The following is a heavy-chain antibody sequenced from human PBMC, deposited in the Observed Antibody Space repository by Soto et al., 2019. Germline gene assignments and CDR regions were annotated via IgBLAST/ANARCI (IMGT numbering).Heavy chain of an antibody. D-gene: IGHD3-3*01. CDR3: ARGYYDFWSGYFLWYFDL. J-gene: IGHJ2*01. CDR1: GGSISSGGYY. V-gene: IGHV4-31*03. Sequence: QVQLQESGPGLVKPSQTLSLTCTVSGGSISSGGYYWSWIRQHPGQGLEWIGYIYYSGSTYYNPSLKSRVTISVDTSKNQFSLKLSSVTAADTAVYYCARGYYDFWSGYFLWYFDLWGRGTLVTVSS. CDR2: IYYSGST.